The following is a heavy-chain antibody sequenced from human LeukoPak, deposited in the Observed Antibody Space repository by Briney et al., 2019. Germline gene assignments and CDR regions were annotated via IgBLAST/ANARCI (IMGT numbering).Heavy chain of an antibody. CDR2: TYYRSKWYN. D-gene: IGHD6-13*01. Sequence: SQTLSLTCAVSGDSVSSNSADWNWIRQSPSRGLEWLGRTYYRSKWYNDYAVSVKSRITINPDTSKNQVSLQLNSVTPEDTAVYYCARGGSGWSVSLFDPWGQGTLVTVSS. J-gene: IGHJ5*02. V-gene: IGHV6-1*01. CDR1: GDSVSSNSAD. CDR3: ARGGSGWSVSLFDP.